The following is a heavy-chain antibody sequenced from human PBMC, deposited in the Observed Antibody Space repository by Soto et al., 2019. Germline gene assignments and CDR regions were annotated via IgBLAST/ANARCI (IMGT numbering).Heavy chain of an antibody. CDR1: GFTVSSNY. CDR2: IYSGGST. V-gene: IGHV3-66*01. Sequence: EVQLVESGGGLVQPGGSLRLSCAASGFTVSSNYMSWVRQAPGKGLEWVSVIYSGGSTYYADSVKGRFTISRDNSKNTLYLQMKSLRAEDTAVYYCATALRYFDWLLSPLLLDYWGQGTLVTVSS. CDR3: ATALRYFDWLLSPLLLDY. D-gene: IGHD3-9*01. J-gene: IGHJ4*02.